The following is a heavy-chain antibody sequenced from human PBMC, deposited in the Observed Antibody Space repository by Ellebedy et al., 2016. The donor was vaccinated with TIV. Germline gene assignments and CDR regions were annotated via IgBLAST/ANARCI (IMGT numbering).Heavy chain of an antibody. J-gene: IGHJ4*01. CDR3: VRDGYDSSGSFDY. V-gene: IGHV4-59*01. CDR2: VYYSGST. CDR1: GASISDYY. D-gene: IGHD3-22*01. Sequence: MPSETLSLTCTVSGASISDYYWNWIRQPPGKGLEWIGYVYYSGSTNYNPSLESRVTMSVHSSKNQFSLQLSSVTAADTAIYYCVRDGYDSSGSFDYWGHGTLVTVSS.